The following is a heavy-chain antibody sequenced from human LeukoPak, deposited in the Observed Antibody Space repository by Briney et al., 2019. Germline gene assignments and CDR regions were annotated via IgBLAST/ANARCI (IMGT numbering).Heavy chain of an antibody. CDR2: INHSGST. CDR3: ARGGYCSSTGCLLDY. J-gene: IGHJ4*02. D-gene: IGHD2-2*03. V-gene: IGHV4-34*01. Sequence: TASETLSLTCAVYGGSFSGYYWSWIRQPPGKGLGWIGEINHSGSTNYNPSLKSRVTISVDTSKNQFSLKLSSVTAADTAVYYCARGGYCSSTGCLLDYWGQGTLVTVSS. CDR1: GGSFSGYY.